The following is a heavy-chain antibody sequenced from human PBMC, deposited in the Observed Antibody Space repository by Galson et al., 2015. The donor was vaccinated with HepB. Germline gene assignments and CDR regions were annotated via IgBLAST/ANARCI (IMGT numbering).Heavy chain of an antibody. J-gene: IGHJ4*02. CDR3: ARAIGDFWSGYHFDY. V-gene: IGHV4-59*01. Sequence: LSLTCTVSGGSISSYYWSWIRQPPGKGLEWIGYIYYSGSTNYNPSLKSRVTISVDTSKNQFSLKLSSVTAADTAVYYCARAIGDFWSGYHFDYWGQGTLVTVSS. CDR2: IYYSGST. D-gene: IGHD3-3*01. CDR1: GGSISSYY.